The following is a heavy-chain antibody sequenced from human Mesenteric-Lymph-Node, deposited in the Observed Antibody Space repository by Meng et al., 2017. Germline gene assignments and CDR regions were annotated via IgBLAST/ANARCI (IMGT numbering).Heavy chain of an antibody. Sequence: GESLKISCAASGFTFNNFWMTRVRQSPGKGLEWVAKIIQDGIRKGYGDSVKGRFAISRDNAKNTLDLQMNSLRAEDTAVYYCARDYTYYYGSGSYRVGDAFDIWGQGTTVTVSS. CDR3: ARDYTYYYGSGSYRVGDAFDI. J-gene: IGHJ3*02. CDR2: IIQDGIRK. V-gene: IGHV3-7*01. D-gene: IGHD3-10*01. CDR1: GFTFNNFW.